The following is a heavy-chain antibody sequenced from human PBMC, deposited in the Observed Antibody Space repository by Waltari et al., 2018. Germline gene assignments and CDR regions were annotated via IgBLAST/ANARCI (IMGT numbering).Heavy chain of an antibody. D-gene: IGHD2-8*01. Sequence: QVQLQESRTVLVKPWETLSLTCTVSGGSISSYYWSWIRQPAGKGLEWIGRIYTSGSTNYNPSLKSRVTMSVDTSKNQFSLKLSSVTAADTAVYYCARDVVLRAAFDIWGKGTMVTVSS. CDR1: GGSISSYY. V-gene: IGHV4-4*07. J-gene: IGHJ3*02. CDR3: ARDVVLRAAFDI. CDR2: IYTSGST.